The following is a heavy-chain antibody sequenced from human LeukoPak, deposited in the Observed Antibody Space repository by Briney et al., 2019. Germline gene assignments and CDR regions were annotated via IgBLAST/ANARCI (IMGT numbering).Heavy chain of an antibody. CDR3: AREDRRYDYDF. Sequence: GASLRLSCAASGFTFSSSAMSWVRQAPGKGLEWVSAISASGSSAYYADSVKGRFTVSRDNSKNTLYLQMNSLRAEDTAEYYCAREDRRYDYDFWGQGTLVTVSS. CDR2: ISASGSSA. CDR1: GFTFSSSA. J-gene: IGHJ4*02. V-gene: IGHV3-23*01. D-gene: IGHD5-12*01.